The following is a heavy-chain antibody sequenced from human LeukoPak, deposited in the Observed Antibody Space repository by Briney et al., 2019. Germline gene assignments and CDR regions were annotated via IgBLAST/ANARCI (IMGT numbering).Heavy chain of an antibody. Sequence: GSSVTVSCKTSGGTFNNYAINWVRQAPGQGLGWVGGVLPIFGAPASAQKVQGRVTFSTAASADTVYMEMSSVTSEDTAVYYCANYFDYYAAFDVWGQGTMVTVSS. CDR2: VLPIFGAP. D-gene: IGHD3-22*01. V-gene: IGHV1-69*05. CDR1: GGTFNNYA. CDR3: ANYFDYYAAFDV. J-gene: IGHJ3*01.